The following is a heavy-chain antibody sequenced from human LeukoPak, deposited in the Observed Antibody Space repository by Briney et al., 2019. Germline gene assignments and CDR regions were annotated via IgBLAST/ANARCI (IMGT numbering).Heavy chain of an antibody. Sequence: ASVKVSCKASGYSFTSYDINWVRQATGQGLEWMGWMNPNSGNTGYAQKFQGRVTMTRNTSISTAYMELSSLRSEDTAVYYCARTGTDYYDIPDYWGQGTLVTVSS. V-gene: IGHV1-8*01. CDR3: ARTGTDYYDIPDY. J-gene: IGHJ4*02. CDR2: MNPNSGNT. D-gene: IGHD3-22*01. CDR1: GYSFTSYD.